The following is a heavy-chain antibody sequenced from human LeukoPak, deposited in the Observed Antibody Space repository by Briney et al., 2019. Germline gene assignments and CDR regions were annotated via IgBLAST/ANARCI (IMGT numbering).Heavy chain of an antibody. J-gene: IGHJ4*02. CDR1: GFTFSSYY. CDR2: VDNDGSGS. CDR3: ARGGFSHGFDL. D-gene: IGHD2/OR15-2a*01. Sequence: GGSLRLSCAASGFTFSSYYMHWVRQAPGKGLVWFSRVDNDGSGSIYADSVKGRFTTSRDNAKNTVFLQMNSLRVEDTAVYYCARGGFSHGFDLWGQGTRVTVSS. V-gene: IGHV3-74*01.